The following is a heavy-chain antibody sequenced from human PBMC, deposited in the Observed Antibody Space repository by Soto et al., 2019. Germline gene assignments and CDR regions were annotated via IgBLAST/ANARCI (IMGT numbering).Heavy chain of an antibody. CDR2: VSNDGIRK. V-gene: IGHV3-30*03. CDR3: ARWGGGSMYDNSGKYDS. CDR1: GFIFSGSG. Sequence: QVQLVESGGGVVQPGRSLRLTCAASGFIFSGSGMHWVRQAPGKGLEWVALVSNDGIRKYYGDSVKGRFTISRDNAENTLYLQMNSLRAEDTAVYYCARWGGGSMYDNSGKYDSWGQGPLVTVSS. D-gene: IGHD3-22*01. J-gene: IGHJ5*01.